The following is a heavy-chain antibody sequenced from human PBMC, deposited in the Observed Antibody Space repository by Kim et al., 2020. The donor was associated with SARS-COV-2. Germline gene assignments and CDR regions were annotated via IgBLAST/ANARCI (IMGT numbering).Heavy chain of an antibody. CDR3: AKGIGNTMIVVVIGRGFDYYFDY. D-gene: IGHD3-22*01. V-gene: IGHV3-23*01. CDR1: GFTFSSYA. CDR2: ISGSGGST. Sequence: GGSLRLSCAASGFTFSSYAMSWVRQAPGKGLEWVSAISGSGGSTYYADSVKGRFTISRDNSKNTLYLQMNSLRAEDTAVYYCAKGIGNTMIVVVIGRGFDYYFDYWGQGTLVTVPS. J-gene: IGHJ4*02.